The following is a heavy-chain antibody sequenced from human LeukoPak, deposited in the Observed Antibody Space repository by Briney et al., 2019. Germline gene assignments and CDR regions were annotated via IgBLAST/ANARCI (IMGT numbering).Heavy chain of an antibody. Sequence: SETLSLPCTVSGDSINTDGYYWGWIRQPPGKGLEWIGSIYFTGNTYYHPSLRSRVTISVDTSKNQFSLKLNSVTAADTALYFCARDPNGDYIGAFDFLGQGTVVTVSS. D-gene: IGHD4-17*01. V-gene: IGHV4-39*07. CDR3: ARDPNGDYIGAFDF. CDR2: IYFTGNT. CDR1: GDSINTDGYY. J-gene: IGHJ3*01.